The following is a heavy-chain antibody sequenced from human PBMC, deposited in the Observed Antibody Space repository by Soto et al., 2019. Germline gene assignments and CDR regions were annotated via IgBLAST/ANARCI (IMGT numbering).Heavy chain of an antibody. CDR1: GHIFSNYW. V-gene: IGHV5-51*01. CDR3: ARQRLWGTSGYYYFEN. CDR2: IYPGDSDT. Sequence: RDSLKISCKCSGHIFSNYWIGWVLQMPVKGLEWMGIIYPGDSDTRYSPSFQGQVTITVDKSINTAYLQWSRLKASDTAMYYCARQRLWGTSGYYYFENWGQGTLVTV. D-gene: IGHD3-22*01. J-gene: IGHJ4*02.